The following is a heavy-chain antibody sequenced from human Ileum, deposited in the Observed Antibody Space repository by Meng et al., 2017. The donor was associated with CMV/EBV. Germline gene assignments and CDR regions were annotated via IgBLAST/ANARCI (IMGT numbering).Heavy chain of an antibody. CDR1: GCSIINYY. CDR3: ARAAARGVPVDY. D-gene: IGHD3-10*01. J-gene: IGHJ4*02. CDR2: VHFTGGI. Sequence: QVQLQESGPRWVKPSDTLSLTCTVPGCSIINYYWTWFRQSAVKGLEFIGRVHFTGGIDYNPSLMSRVTMSVDTSRNQLSLNVKSVTAADTAVYYCARAAARGVPVDYWGQGILVTVSS. V-gene: IGHV4-4*07.